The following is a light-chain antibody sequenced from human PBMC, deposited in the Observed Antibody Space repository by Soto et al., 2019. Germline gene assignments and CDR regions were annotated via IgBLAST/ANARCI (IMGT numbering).Light chain of an antibody. CDR1: SSNIGTNT. V-gene: IGLV1-44*01. CDR2: SND. Sequence: QSVLTQAPSASETPGQRITISCSGGSSNIGTNTVNWYQQLPGTAPKLLIFSNDRRPSGVPDRFSGSKSGTSASLAISGLQSDDEADYYCSSWDGSLNGPVFGGGTKLTVL. J-gene: IGLJ2*01. CDR3: SSWDGSLNGPV.